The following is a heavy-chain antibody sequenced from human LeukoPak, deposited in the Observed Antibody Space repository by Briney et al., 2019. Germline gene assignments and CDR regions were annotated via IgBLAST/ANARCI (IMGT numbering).Heavy chain of an antibody. V-gene: IGHV3-74*01. CDR2: IKSDGSST. Sequence: GGSLRLSCTGSGFTFDDYAMYWVRHTPGKGLVWVSRIKSDGSSTSYADSVKGRFTISRDNAKNTLYLQMNSLRAEDTAVYYCARDGYSFGHDFDYWGQGTLVTVSS. CDR1: GFTFDDYA. CDR3: ARDGYSFGHDFDY. J-gene: IGHJ4*02. D-gene: IGHD5-18*01.